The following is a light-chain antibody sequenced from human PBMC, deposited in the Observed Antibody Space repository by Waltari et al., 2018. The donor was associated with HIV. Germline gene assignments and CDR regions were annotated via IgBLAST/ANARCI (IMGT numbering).Light chain of an antibody. CDR1: NSNIGSNT. CDR3: AAWDGSLLGVL. V-gene: IGLV1-44*01. CDR2: NNY. J-gene: IGLJ2*01. Sequence: QSVLTQPPSASGTPGQRVTIACSGSNSNIGSNTVNWYKQVPGTAPKLLIYNNYERPSGVPDRFSGSKSGSPASLAISGLQSEDDGDYYCAAWDGSLLGVLFGGGTKLTVL.